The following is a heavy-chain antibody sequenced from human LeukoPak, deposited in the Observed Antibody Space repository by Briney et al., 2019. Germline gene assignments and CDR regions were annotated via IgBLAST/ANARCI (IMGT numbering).Heavy chain of an antibody. Sequence: SETLSLTCAVYGGSFSGYHWSWIRQPPGKGLEGMGEINHSGSTNYNPSLKSRVTISVDTSKNQFSLKLSSVTAADTAVYYCARDRGYSYGPGLEVSYGMDVWGQGTTVTVSS. J-gene: IGHJ6*02. CDR2: INHSGST. V-gene: IGHV4-34*01. D-gene: IGHD5-18*01. CDR3: ARDRGYSYGPGLEVSYGMDV. CDR1: GGSFSGYH.